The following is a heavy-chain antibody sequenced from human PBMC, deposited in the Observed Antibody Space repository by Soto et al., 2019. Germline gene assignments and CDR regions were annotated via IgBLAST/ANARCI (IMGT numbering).Heavy chain of an antibody. V-gene: IGHV4-4*02. J-gene: IGHJ4*02. Sequence: PSETLALTCDVSGGSISSSNWCSWVRHPPGKVLEWIGEIYHSGSTNFNPSLKSRVTISVDKSKNQISLKLSSVTAADTAVYYCDRDLDTSGWQDSWGQGRLVTVSS. D-gene: IGHD6-19*01. CDR1: GGSISSSNW. CDR2: IYHSGST. CDR3: DRDLDTSGWQDS.